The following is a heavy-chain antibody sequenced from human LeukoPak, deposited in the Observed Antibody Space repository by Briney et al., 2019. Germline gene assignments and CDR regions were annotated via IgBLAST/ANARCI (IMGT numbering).Heavy chain of an antibody. Sequence: ASVKVSCKASGYTFTGYYMPWVRQAPGQGLEWMGWINPNSGGTNYAQKFQGRVTMTRDTSISTAYMELSRLRSDDTAVYYCARVARTYYYGSGSYYHFDYWGQGTLVTVSS. D-gene: IGHD3-10*01. J-gene: IGHJ4*02. V-gene: IGHV1-2*02. CDR1: GYTFTGYY. CDR2: INPNSGGT. CDR3: ARVARTYYYGSGSYYHFDY.